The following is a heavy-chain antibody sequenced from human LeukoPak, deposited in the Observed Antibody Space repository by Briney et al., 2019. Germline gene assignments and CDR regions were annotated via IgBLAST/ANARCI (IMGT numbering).Heavy chain of an antibody. V-gene: IGHV3-7*05. D-gene: IGHD1-14*01. Sequence: PGGSLRLSCAVSGFTFSNYWMSWVRQAPGKGLEWVANINQDGSQKYYVDSVKGRFTISRDNAKNSLYLQTNSLRADDTAVYYCARTPTTWGQGTLVTVSS. CDR2: INQDGSQK. J-gene: IGHJ4*02. CDR1: GFTFSNYW. CDR3: ARTPTT.